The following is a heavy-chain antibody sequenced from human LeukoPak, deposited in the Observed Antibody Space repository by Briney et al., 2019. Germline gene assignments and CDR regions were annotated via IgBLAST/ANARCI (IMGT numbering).Heavy chain of an antibody. V-gene: IGHV3-23*01. CDR2: ITGSSDI. J-gene: IGHJ3*02. CDR1: GFTFSSYT. CDR3: AKDQGYSSAWYSRDGFDM. D-gene: IGHD6-19*01. Sequence: GGSLRLSCAASGFTFSSYTLNWVRQTPGKGLEWVSSITGSSDIYYADSVKGRFTISRDNSQNTLYVQMNSLRAEDTAVYYCAKDQGYSSAWYSRDGFDMWGQGTMVTVSS.